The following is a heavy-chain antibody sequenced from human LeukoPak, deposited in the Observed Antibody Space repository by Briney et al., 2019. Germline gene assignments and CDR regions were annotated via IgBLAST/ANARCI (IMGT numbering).Heavy chain of an antibody. J-gene: IGHJ5*02. Sequence: GGVLRLSFAASGFIFNNYGLIWVRQAPGKGLECVSAISNDGGGTTDADFVKGRFTISRDNSKNTVFLQMNSLRAEDTALYYCAKGGSGYFLDLWGHGTLVTVSS. CDR2: ISNDGGGT. CDR1: GFIFNNYG. CDR3: AKGGSGYFLDL. D-gene: IGHD3-22*01. V-gene: IGHV3-23*01.